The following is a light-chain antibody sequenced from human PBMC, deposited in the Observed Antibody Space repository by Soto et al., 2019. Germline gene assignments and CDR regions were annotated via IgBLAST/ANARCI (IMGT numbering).Light chain of an antibody. J-gene: IGKJ1*01. CDR3: QQYGSSPWT. V-gene: IGKV3-20*01. CDR2: GTS. Sequence: EIVLTQSPGTMSLSPGERATLSCRASQSVSSMYLAWYQQKSGQPPRLLIYGTSSRATGIPDRFSGSGSWTDFTLPISRLEPEDFAVYYCQQYGSSPWTFGQGTKVDIK. CDR1: QSVSSMY.